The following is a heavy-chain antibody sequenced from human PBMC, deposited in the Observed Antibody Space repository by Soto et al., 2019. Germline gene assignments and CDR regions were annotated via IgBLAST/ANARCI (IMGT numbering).Heavy chain of an antibody. CDR2: IKQDGSEK. Sequence: EVQLVESGGGLVQPGGSPRLSCAASGFAFSSHWMSWVRQAPGKGLEWVANIKQDGSEKYYMDSVKGRFTISRDNAKNSLYLQMNSLRAEDTAVYYCARVTYSYGWIFDYWGQGTLVTVSS. CDR1: GFAFSSHW. CDR3: ARVTYSYGWIFDY. D-gene: IGHD3-16*01. J-gene: IGHJ4*01. V-gene: IGHV3-7*01.